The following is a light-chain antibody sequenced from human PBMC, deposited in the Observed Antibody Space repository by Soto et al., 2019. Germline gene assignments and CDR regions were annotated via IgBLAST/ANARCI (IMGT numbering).Light chain of an antibody. CDR3: CSYAGSSTSYV. CDR2: EVT. CDR1: SSDIGNYNL. Sequence: QSALTQPASVSGSPGQSITISCTGTSSDIGNYNLVSWYQQHPGKAPKVMIYEVTKRPSGVSNRFSGSKSGNTASLTISGLQAEDEADYYCCSYAGSSTSYVFGTGTRSPS. V-gene: IGLV2-23*02. J-gene: IGLJ1*01.